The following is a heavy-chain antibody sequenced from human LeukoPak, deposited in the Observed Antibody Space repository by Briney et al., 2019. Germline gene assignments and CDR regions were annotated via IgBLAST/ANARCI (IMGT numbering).Heavy chain of an antibody. Sequence: SETLSLTCAVYGGSFSGYYWSWIRQPPGKGLEWIGEINHSGSTNYNPSLKSRVTISVDTSKNQFSLKLSSVTAAETAVYYCARAAGSYLDYWGQGTLVTVSS. CDR3: ARAAGSYLDY. J-gene: IGHJ4*02. V-gene: IGHV4-34*01. CDR1: GGSFSGYY. D-gene: IGHD3-10*01. CDR2: INHSGST.